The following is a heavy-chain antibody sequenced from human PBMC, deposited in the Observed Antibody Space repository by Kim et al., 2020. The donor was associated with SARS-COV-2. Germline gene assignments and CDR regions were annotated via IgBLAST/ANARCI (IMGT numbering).Heavy chain of an antibody. CDR2: ISGSGGST. Sequence: GGSLRLSCAASGFTFSSYAMSWVRQAPGKGLEWVSAISGSGGSTYYADSVKGRFTISRDNSKNTLYLQMNSLRAEDTAVYYCAKGDPRHYYGSGSSPPFDSWGQGTLVTVSS. D-gene: IGHD3-10*01. J-gene: IGHJ4*02. CDR3: AKGDPRHYYGSGSSPPFDS. V-gene: IGHV3-23*01. CDR1: GFTFSSYA.